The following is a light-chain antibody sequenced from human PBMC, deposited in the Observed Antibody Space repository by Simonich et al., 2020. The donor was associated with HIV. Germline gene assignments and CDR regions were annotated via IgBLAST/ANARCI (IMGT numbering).Light chain of an antibody. CDR2: DAS. CDR1: SSAVGGYNY. V-gene: IGLV2-23*01. Sequence: QSALTQPASVSGSPGQSITISCTGTSSAVGGYNYVSWYQQHPGKAPKLMIYDASKRPSGVSNRFSGSKSGNTASLTISGLQAEDEADYYCCSYAGSSTLVFGGGTKLTVL. CDR3: CSYAGSSTLV. J-gene: IGLJ3*02.